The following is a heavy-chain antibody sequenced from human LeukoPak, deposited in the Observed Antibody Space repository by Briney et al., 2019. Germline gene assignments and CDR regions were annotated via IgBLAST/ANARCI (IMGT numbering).Heavy chain of an antibody. Sequence: ASVKVSCKASGGTFSSYAISWVRQAPGQGLEWMGGIIPIFGTANYAQKFQGRVTITTDESTSTAYMELSSLRSEDTAVYYCARVRWLQYYFDYWGQGTLVTVSS. J-gene: IGHJ4*02. CDR3: ARVRWLQYYFDY. D-gene: IGHD5-12*01. V-gene: IGHV1-69*05. CDR2: IIPIFGTA. CDR1: GGTFSSYA.